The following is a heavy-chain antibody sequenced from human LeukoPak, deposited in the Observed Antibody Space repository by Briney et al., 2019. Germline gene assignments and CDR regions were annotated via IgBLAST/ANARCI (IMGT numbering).Heavy chain of an antibody. CDR3: ARGAPIVVVVAATPSDY. Sequence: GASVKVSCKASGYTFTGYYMHWVRQAPGQGLEWMGWINPNSGGTNYAQKLQGRVTMTTDTSTSTAYMELRSLRSDDTAVYYCARGAPIVVVVAATPSDYWGQGTLVTVSS. CDR2: INPNSGGT. J-gene: IGHJ4*02. D-gene: IGHD2-15*01. CDR1: GYTFTGYY. V-gene: IGHV1-2*02.